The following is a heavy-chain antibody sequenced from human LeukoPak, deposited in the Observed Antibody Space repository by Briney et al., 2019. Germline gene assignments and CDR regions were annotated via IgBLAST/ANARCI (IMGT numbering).Heavy chain of an antibody. J-gene: IGHJ4*02. CDR2: IQYSGST. CDR3: ARDNVPGYFDS. D-gene: IGHD2-8*01. V-gene: IGHV4-61*05. CDR1: GVSISSSSYY. Sequence: SETLSLTCTVSGVSISSSSYYWGWIRQPPGKGLEWIGYIQYSGSTNYNPSLKSRVTISEDTSKNQFSLKLTSVTAADTAVYYCARDNVPGYFDSWGQGTLVTVSS.